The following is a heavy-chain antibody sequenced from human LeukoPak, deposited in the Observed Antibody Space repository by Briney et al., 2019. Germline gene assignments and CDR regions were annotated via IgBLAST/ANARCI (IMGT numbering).Heavy chain of an antibody. CDR3: ASRYYDILTGHDAFDI. CDR2: IYPGDSDT. J-gene: IGHJ3*02. Sequence: GESLKISCKGSGYSFTGYWIGWVRQIPGKGLEWMGIIYPGDSDTRYSPSFQGQVTISADKSISTAYLQWSSLKASDTAMYYCASRYYDILTGHDAFDIWGQGTMVTVSS. D-gene: IGHD3-9*01. CDR1: GYSFTGYW. V-gene: IGHV5-51*01.